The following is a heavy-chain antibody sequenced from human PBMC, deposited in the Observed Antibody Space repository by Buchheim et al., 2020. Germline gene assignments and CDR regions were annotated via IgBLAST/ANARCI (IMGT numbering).Heavy chain of an antibody. J-gene: IGHJ6*02. D-gene: IGHD6-19*01. CDR1: GFTFSSYA. CDR2: ISGSGGST. Sequence: EVQLLESGGGLVQPGGSLRLSCAASGFTFSSYAMSWVRQAPGKGLEWVSAISGSGGSTYYADSVKGRFTISRDHSKKTLYLQMNSLRAEDTAVYYCAKDRSSGWYWGQYGMDVWGQGTT. V-gene: IGHV3-23*01. CDR3: AKDRSSGWYWGQYGMDV.